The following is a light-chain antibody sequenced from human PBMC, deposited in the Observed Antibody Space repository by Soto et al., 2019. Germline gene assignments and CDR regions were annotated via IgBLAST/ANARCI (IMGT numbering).Light chain of an antibody. V-gene: IGLV2-14*01. CDR2: DVS. Sequence: QSALTQPASVSGSPGQSITISCTGTSSDVGSYNYVSWYQQYPGKAPKLMIYDVSNRPSGVSYRFSGSKSGNTASLTISGLQAEDDAYYYCSAYTPRSTHVVFGGGTKLTVL. CDR3: SAYTPRSTHVV. CDR1: SSDVGSYNY. J-gene: IGLJ2*01.